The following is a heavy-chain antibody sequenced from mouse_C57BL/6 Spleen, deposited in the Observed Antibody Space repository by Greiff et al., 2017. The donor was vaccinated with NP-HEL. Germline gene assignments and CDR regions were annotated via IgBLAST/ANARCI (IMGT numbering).Heavy chain of an antibody. V-gene: IGHV1-15*01. D-gene: IGHD1-1*01. CDR3: TRYYGSSSWFAY. J-gene: IGHJ3*01. CDR2: IDPETGGT. CDR1: GYTFTDYE. Sequence: QVQLQQSGAELVRPGASVTLSCKASGYTFTDYEMHWVKQTPVPGLEWIGAIDPETGGTAYNQKFKGQAILTADKSSSTAYMELRSLTSEDSAVYYCTRYYGSSSWFAYWGQGTLVTVSA.